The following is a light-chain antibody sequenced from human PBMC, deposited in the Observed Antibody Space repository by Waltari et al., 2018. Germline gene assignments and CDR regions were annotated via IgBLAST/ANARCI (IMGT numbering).Light chain of an antibody. CDR3: QSTDSSSTYTV. J-gene: IGLJ3*02. CDR1: TLPKLY. CDR2: KDT. V-gene: IGLV3-25*03. Sequence: SYDLTQPPSLSVSPGQTATIDCSGETLPKLYAYWYQQKPGQAPLLGISKDTERPSGSPGRFSGSSSGTTVTLTISGVRAEDEGDYYCQSTDSSSTYTVFGGGTKLTVL.